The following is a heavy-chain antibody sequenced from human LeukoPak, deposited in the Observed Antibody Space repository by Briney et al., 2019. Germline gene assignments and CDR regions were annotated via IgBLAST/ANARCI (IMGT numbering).Heavy chain of an antibody. D-gene: IGHD2-21*02. CDR1: EYSFSIYW. J-gene: IGHJ4*02. CDR2: IYPEDSDP. V-gene: IGHV5-51*01. Sequence: PGESLQISCRGSEYSFSIYWIAWVRQMPGKGLEYMGIIYPEDSDPRYTPSFQGQVTISADKSIGTAYLEWSSLKASDTAMYYCARRMYGDYEGFDYWGQGTLVTVSS. CDR3: ARRMYGDYEGFDY.